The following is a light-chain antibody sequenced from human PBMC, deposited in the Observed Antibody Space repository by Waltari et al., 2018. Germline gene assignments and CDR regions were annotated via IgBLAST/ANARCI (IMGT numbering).Light chain of an antibody. CDR3: QQRSNWPLT. V-gene: IGKV3-11*01. J-gene: IGKJ4*01. CDR1: QSVTNY. CDR2: DAS. Sequence: ELVLPQSPATLSLSPGERATISCRASQSVTNYLVWYQQKPDQAPRPLIPDASNSATGIPARFSVSGSGTDFTLTINSLEPEDFAVYYCQQRSNWPLTFGGGTKVEIK.